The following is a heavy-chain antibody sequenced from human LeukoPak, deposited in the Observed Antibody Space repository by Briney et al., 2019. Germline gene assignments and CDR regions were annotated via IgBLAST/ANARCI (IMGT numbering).Heavy chain of an antibody. CDR3: ASSGSYFQF. Sequence: QPGGSLRLSCVASGFTFSAYSMNWVRQAPGKGLEWISYISSSSATIYYAGYVKGRFTISRDNAKNSLYLQMNSLRDEDTAVYYCASSGSYFQFWGQGTLVTVSS. J-gene: IGHJ4*02. CDR2: ISSSSATI. V-gene: IGHV3-48*02. CDR1: GFTFSAYS. D-gene: IGHD1-26*01.